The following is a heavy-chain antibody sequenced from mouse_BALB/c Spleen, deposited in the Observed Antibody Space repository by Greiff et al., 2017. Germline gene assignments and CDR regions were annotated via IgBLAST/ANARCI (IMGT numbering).Heavy chain of an antibody. CDR3: ARGLRPD. D-gene: IGHD2-2*01. Sequence: EVQLKESGAELVKPGASVKLSCTASGFNIKDTYMHWVKQRPEQGLEWIGRIDPANGNTKYDPKFQGKATITADTSSNTAYLQLSSLTSEDTAVYYCARGLRPDWGQGTSVTVSS. J-gene: IGHJ4*01. CDR1: GFNIKDTY. V-gene: IGHV14-3*02. CDR2: IDPANGNT.